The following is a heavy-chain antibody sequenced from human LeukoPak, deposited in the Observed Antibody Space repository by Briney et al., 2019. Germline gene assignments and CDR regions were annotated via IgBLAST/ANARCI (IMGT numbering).Heavy chain of an antibody. D-gene: IGHD3-22*01. CDR1: GGSISSGSYY. J-gene: IGHJ4*02. V-gene: IGHV4-61*02. CDR2: IYTSGST. Sequence: ASGTLSLTCTVSGGSISSGSYYWSWIRQPAGKGLEWIGRIYTSGSTNYNPSLKSRVTISVDTSKNQFSLKLSSVTAADTAVYYCARHYDSSGYYFDYWGQGTLVTVSS. CDR3: ARHYDSSGYYFDY.